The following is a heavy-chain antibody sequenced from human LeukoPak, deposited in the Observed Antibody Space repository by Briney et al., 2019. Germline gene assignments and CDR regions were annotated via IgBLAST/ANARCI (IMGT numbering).Heavy chain of an antibody. CDR2: IYYSGST. J-gene: IGHJ4*02. CDR3: ARDRCGGDCPLDY. CDR1: DGSISTYY. V-gene: IGHV4-59*12. D-gene: IGHD2-21*02. Sequence: SETLSLTCTVSDGSISTYYWSWIRQPPGKGLEWIGYIYYSGSTNYNPSLKSRVTISVDKSKNQFSLNLSSVTAADTAVYYCARDRCGGDCPLDYWGQGTLVTVSS.